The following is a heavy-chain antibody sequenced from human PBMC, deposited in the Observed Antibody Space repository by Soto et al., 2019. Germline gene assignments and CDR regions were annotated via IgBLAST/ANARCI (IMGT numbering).Heavy chain of an antibody. CDR2: IIPIFGTA. V-gene: IGHV1-69*12. CDR3: ARAHIVLVPAAISGLPYYNWFDP. CDR1: GGTFSSYA. J-gene: IGHJ5*02. Sequence: QVQLVQSGAEVKKPGSSVKVSCKASGGTFSSYAISWVRQAPGQGLEWMGGIIPIFGTANYAQKFQGRVTITADESTSTAYMELSSLRSEDTAVYYCARAHIVLVPAAISGLPYYNWFDPWGQGTLVTVSS. D-gene: IGHD2-2*01.